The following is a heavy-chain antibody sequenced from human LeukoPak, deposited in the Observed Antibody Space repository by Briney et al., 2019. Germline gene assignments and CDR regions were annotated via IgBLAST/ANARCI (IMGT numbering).Heavy chain of an antibody. Sequence: PGGSLRLSCAASGFTFDDYAMHWVRQAPGKGLEWVSGISWNSGSIGYADSVKGRFTISRDNAKNSLYLQMNSLRAEDTALYYCAKGGDYSLGYYFDYWGQGPLVTVSS. CDR3: AKGGDYSLGYYFDY. CDR2: ISWNSGSI. CDR1: GFTFDDYA. V-gene: IGHV3-9*01. D-gene: IGHD2-15*01. J-gene: IGHJ4*02.